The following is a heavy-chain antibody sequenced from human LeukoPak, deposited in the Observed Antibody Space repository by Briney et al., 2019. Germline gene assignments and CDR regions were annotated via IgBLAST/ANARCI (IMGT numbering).Heavy chain of an antibody. D-gene: IGHD4-17*01. CDR1: GFTFSSYG. CDR2: IWYDGSNK. CDR3: ARGAGTVTDY. J-gene: IGHJ4*02. Sequence: GRSLRLSCAASGFTFSSYGMHWVRQAPGKGLEWVAVIWYDGSNKYYADSVKGRFTISRDNSKNTLYLQMNGLRAEDTAVYYCARGAGTVTDYWGQGTLVTVSS. V-gene: IGHV3-33*01.